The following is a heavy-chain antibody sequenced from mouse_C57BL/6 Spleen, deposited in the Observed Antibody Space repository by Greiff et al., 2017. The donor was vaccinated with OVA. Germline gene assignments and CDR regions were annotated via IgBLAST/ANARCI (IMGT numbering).Heavy chain of an antibody. D-gene: IGHD1-2*01. V-gene: IGHV1-22*01. CDR3: ARGRLRYCDV. Sequence: EVQRVESGPELVKPGASVKMSCKASGYTFTDYNMHWVKQSHGKSLEWIGYINPNNGGTSYNQKFKGKATLTVNKSSSTAYMELRSLTSEDSAVYYCARGRLRYCDVWGTGTTVTVSS. CDR1: GYTFTDYN. J-gene: IGHJ1*03. CDR2: INPNNGGT.